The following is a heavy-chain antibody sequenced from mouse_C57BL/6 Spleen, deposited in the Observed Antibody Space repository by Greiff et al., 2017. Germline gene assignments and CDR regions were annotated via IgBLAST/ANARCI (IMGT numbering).Heavy chain of an antibody. CDR2: IDPETGGT. CDR3: TRAYSNSFDY. J-gene: IGHJ2*01. D-gene: IGHD2-5*01. CDR1: GYTFTDYE. Sequence: QVQLQQSGAELVRPGASVTLSCKASGYTFTDYEMHWVKQTPVHGLEWIGAIDPETGGTAYNQKFKGKAILTADKSSSTAYMELRSLTSEDAAVYYCTRAYSNSFDYWGQGTTLTVSS. V-gene: IGHV1-15*01.